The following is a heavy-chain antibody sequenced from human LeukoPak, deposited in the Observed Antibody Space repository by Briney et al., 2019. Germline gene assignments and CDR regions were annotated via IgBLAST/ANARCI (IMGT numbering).Heavy chain of an antibody. CDR3: ARGGYCSGGSCYSGYYFDY. CDR1: GGSISSYY. CDR2: IYYSGTT. V-gene: IGHV4-59*01. D-gene: IGHD2-15*01. Sequence: SETLSLTCTVSGGSISSYYWSWIRQPPGKGLEWIGYIYYSGTTNYNPSLKSRVTISVDTSKNQFSLKLSSETAADTAVYYCARGGYCSGGSCYSGYYFDYWGQGTLVTVSS. J-gene: IGHJ4*02.